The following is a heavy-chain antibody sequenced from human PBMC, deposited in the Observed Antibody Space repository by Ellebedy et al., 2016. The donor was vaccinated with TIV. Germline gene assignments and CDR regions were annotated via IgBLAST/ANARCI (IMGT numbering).Heavy chain of an antibody. D-gene: IGHD1-1*01. V-gene: IGHV3-23*01. Sequence: PGGSLRLSCAVSGFTFSSYAMNWVRQAPGKGLEWVSSIGSGGGSPHYADSVKGSFTISTDDSRTTLFLQMNSLRADDTALYDCAQDAQGYAIAWGQGTLVTVSS. CDR3: AQDAQGYAIA. CDR1: GFTFSSYA. J-gene: IGHJ4*02. CDR2: IGSGGGSP.